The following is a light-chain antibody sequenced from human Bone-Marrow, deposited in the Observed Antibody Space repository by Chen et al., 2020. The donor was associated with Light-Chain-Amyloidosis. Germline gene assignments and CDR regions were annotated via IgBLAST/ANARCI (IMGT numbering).Light chain of an antibody. CDR3: QVWDRSSDRPV. CDR2: VDS. J-gene: IGLJ3*02. V-gene: IGLV3-21*02. CDR1: NIVSTS. Sequence: SYVLTQSSSVSVPPGQTATIACGGNNIVSTSVHWYQQTPGQAPLLVVYVDSDRPSGIPERLSGSNSGNTATLARGRVEAGEEAEYYCQVWDRSSDRPVFGGGTKLTVL.